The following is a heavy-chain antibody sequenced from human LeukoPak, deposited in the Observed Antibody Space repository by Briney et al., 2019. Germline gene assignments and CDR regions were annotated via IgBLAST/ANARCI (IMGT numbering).Heavy chain of an antibody. V-gene: IGHV3-30*18. CDR3: AKVAIWFGELSSYYYYGMDV. Sequence: GSLRLSCAASGFTFSSYGMHWVRQAPGRGLEWVAVISYDGSNKYYADSVKGRFTISRDNSKNTLYLQMNSLRAEDTAVCYCAKVAIWFGELSSYYYYGMDVWGQGTTVTVSS. CDR1: GFTFSSYG. CDR2: ISYDGSNK. J-gene: IGHJ6*02. D-gene: IGHD3-10*01.